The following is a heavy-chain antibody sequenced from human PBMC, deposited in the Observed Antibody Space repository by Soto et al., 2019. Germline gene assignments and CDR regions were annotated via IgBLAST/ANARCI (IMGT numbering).Heavy chain of an antibody. D-gene: IGHD4-17*01. CDR2: ISGSGGST. Sequence: EVQLLESGGGLVQPGGSLRLSCAASGFTFSSYAMSWVRQAPGKGLEWVSGISGSGGSTYYADSVKGRFTISRDNSKNTLYLQMNSLRAEDTALYYCAKGLYDYGDSCNDYWGQGTLVTVSS. V-gene: IGHV3-23*01. CDR1: GFTFSSYA. CDR3: AKGLYDYGDSCNDY. J-gene: IGHJ4*02.